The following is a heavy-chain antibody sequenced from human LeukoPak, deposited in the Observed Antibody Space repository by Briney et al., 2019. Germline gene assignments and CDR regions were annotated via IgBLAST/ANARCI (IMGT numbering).Heavy chain of an antibody. J-gene: IGHJ4*02. D-gene: IGHD3-10*01. CDR1: GFPFKGYW. V-gene: IGHV3-7*01. CDR2: IKPDGSET. Sequence: GGSLRLSCVASGFPFKGYWMTWVRQSPGKGLDWVANIKPDGSETNYLDSVKGRFTISRDNARDSLFLGMNNLRVDDTAVYYCARDGGELWPLDEWGQGILVTVPS. CDR3: ARDGGELWPLDE.